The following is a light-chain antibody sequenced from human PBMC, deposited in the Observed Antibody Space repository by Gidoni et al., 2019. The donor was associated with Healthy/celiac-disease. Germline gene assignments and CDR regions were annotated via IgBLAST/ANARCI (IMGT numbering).Light chain of an antibody. CDR2: SNN. J-gene: IGLJ2*01. Sequence: QSVLTPPPSASGTPGQGVTISGSGSSSNIGSNTVNWYQQPPGTAPKLLIYSNNQRPSGVPDRFSGSKSGTSASLAISGLQSEDEADYYCAAWDDSLNGPVFGGGTKLTVL. CDR3: AAWDDSLNGPV. V-gene: IGLV1-44*01. CDR1: SSNIGSNT.